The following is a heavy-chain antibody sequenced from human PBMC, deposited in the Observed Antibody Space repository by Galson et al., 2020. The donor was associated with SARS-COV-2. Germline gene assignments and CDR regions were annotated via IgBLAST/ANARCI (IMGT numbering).Heavy chain of an antibody. CDR3: VTGGGED. Sequence: GESLKISCAASGFTFSKAWMSWVRQAPGKGLEWVGRIISQTDGETTDYAAPVKGRFTISRDDSKNTLYLQMSSLKTEDTAVYFCVTGGGEDWGQGTLVTVSA. CDR1: GFTFSKAW. D-gene: IGHD3-16*01. J-gene: IGHJ4*02. V-gene: IGHV3-15*01. CDR2: IISQTDGETT.